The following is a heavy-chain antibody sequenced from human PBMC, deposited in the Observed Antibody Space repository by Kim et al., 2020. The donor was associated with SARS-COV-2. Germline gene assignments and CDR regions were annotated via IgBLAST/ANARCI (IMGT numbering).Heavy chain of an antibody. CDR2: IAYDGSHA. J-gene: IGHJ6*02. CDR1: GFTFRTFA. CDR3: AKPPDDFLYSMDV. Sequence: GSLRLSCTASGFTFRTFAMHWVRQAPGKGLEWLTTIAYDGSHASYGDSVQGRFTVSRDNSKNTVYLQLNSLTVEDTAVYYCAKPPDDFLYSMDVWGQGTTVIVSS. V-gene: IGHV3-30*18. D-gene: IGHD2-21*02.